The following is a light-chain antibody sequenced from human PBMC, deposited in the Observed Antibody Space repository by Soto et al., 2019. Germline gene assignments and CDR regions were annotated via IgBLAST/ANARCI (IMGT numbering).Light chain of an antibody. CDR1: SGDIGTYNL. CDR3: CSYAGTFV. V-gene: IGLV2-23*02. J-gene: IGLJ1*01. CDR2: EVT. Sequence: QSALTQPASVSGSPGQSITISCTGTSGDIGTYNLVSWYQQHPGKAPTLMIFEVTRRPSGVSARFSGSKSGNTASLTISGLQPEDATDYYCCSYAGTFVFGPGTKLTVL.